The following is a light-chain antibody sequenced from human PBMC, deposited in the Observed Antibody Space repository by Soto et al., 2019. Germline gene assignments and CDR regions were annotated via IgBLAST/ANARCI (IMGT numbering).Light chain of an antibody. CDR3: CSYTSSTPPI. V-gene: IGLV2-14*01. J-gene: IGLJ2*01. CDR2: EVT. CDR1: SSDVGAYNY. Sequence: QSLLTQPASVSGSPGQSITISCTGTSSDVGAYNYVSWYQQQSGKAPKLIIHEVTNRPSGVSNRFSGSKSGNTASLTISGLQAEDEADYYGCSYTSSTPPIVGGGTKVTVL.